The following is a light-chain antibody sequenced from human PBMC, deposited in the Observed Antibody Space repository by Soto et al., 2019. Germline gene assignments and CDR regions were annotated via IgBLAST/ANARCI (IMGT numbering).Light chain of an antibody. J-gene: IGLJ1*01. CDR2: EVS. CDR1: SSDVGGYNY. V-gene: IGLV2-8*01. CDR3: SSYVGTNTYV. Sequence: QSALTQPPSASGSPGQSVTISCTGTSSDVGGYNYVSWYQQHPGKAPKLLIYEVSRRPSGVPDRFSGSKSGNTASLTVSGLQAEDEADYYCSSYVGTNTYVFGTGTKVTVI.